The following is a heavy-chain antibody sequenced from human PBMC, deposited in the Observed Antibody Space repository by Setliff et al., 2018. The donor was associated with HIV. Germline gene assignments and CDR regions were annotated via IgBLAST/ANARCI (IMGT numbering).Heavy chain of an antibody. D-gene: IGHD3-10*01. V-gene: IGHV3-7*01. CDR2: IKYDEIEK. J-gene: IGHJ3*02. CDR1: GFSFSSYW. CDR3: ARQNILGDAGGTFDI. Sequence: GGSLRLSCSASGFSFSSYWISWVRQAPGKGLEWVANIKYDEIEKYYVDSVMGRFSTSRDNAKNSVYLQMNSLRGEDTAVYYCARQNILGDAGGTFDIWGQGTMVTVSS.